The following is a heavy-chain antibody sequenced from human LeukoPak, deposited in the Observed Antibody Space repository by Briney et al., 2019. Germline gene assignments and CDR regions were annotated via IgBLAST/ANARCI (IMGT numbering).Heavy chain of an antibody. J-gene: IGHJ6*03. V-gene: IGHV1-69*05. CDR1: GGTFSSYA. Sequence: SVKVSCKASGGTFSSYAISWVRQAPGQGFEWMGGIIPIFGTANYAQKFQGRVTITTDESTSTAYMELSSLRSEDTAVYYCGASPVGFPNYYNYMDVWGKGPTVTVPS. CDR2: IIPIFGTA. CDR3: GASPVGFPNYYNYMDV.